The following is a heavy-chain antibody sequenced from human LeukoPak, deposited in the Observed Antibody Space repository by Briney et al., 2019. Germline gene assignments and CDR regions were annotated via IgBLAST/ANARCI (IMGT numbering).Heavy chain of an antibody. D-gene: IGHD6-19*01. Sequence: GGSLRLSCAASGFTFSSYAMSWVRQAPGKGLEWVSAISGSGGSTYYADSVKGRFTISRDNSKNTLYLQMNSLRAKDTAVYYCAKDGYARAFSSGWYSYYYGMDVWGQGTTVTVS. J-gene: IGHJ6*02. CDR3: AKDGYARAFSSGWYSYYYGMDV. V-gene: IGHV3-23*01. CDR2: ISGSGGST. CDR1: GFTFSSYA.